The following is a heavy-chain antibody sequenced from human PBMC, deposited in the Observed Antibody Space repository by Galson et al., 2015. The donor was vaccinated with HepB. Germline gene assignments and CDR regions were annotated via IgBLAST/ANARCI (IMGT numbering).Heavy chain of an antibody. J-gene: IGHJ4*01. V-gene: IGHV3-73*01. CDR3: TRICVTIIVVVILDY. CDR2: IRSKASSYAT. CDR1: GFTFSGSA. Sequence: SLRLSCAASGFTFSGSAMHWVRQTSGKGLEWVGRIRSKASSYATAYAASVKGRFTILRDDSKSTAYLQMNSLKTEDTAVYYCTRICVTIIVVVILDYWGHGTLVTGSS. D-gene: IGHD3-22*01.